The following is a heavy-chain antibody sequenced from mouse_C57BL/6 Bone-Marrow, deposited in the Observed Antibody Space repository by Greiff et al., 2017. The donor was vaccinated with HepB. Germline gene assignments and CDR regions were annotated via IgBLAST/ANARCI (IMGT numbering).Heavy chain of an antibody. Sequence: EVQLLESVAELVRPGASVKLSCTASGYNIKNSDMNWVKQRPEQGLEWIGRIDPANGNTKYAPKFQGKATITADTSSNTAYLQLSSLTSEDTAIYYCAFATVVYFDYWGQGTTLTVSS. CDR3: AFATVVYFDY. J-gene: IGHJ2*01. V-gene: IGHV14-3*01. CDR2: IDPANGNT. CDR1: GYNIKNSD. D-gene: IGHD1-1*01.